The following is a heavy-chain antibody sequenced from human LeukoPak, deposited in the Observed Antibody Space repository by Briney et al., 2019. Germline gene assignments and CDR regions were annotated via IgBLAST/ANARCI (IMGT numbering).Heavy chain of an antibody. V-gene: IGHV4-59*01. Sequence: SETLSLTCTVSGASISSYYWSWIRQPPGKGLEWIGYIYSSGSTNYNPSLKSRVTISLDTSKNQYSLKLTSVTAADTAVYYCAGGYSGSYLDPWGQGILVTVSS. CDR3: AGGYSGSYLDP. D-gene: IGHD1-26*01. CDR2: IYSSGST. CDR1: GASISSYY. J-gene: IGHJ5*02.